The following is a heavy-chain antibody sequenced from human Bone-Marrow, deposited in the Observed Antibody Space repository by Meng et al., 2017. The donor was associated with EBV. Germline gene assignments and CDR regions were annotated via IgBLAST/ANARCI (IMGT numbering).Heavy chain of an antibody. Sequence: QVQVLGSGGGLGKPVGALGIYCAASGITFSNYYMRWIRQAPGKGLEWVSYISSSGSTIYYADSVKGRFTISRDNAKNSLYLQMDSLRAEDTAVYYCARGRDYGDYWGQGTLVTVSS. CDR1: GITFSNYY. CDR2: ISSSGSTI. CDR3: ARGRDYGDY. J-gene: IGHJ4*02. V-gene: IGHV3-11*01.